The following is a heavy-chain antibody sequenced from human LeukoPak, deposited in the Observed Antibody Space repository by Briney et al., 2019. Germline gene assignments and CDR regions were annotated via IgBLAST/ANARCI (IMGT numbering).Heavy chain of an antibody. V-gene: IGHV1-18*01. CDR3: ARDSPPWGSCPLDV. J-gene: IGHJ6*02. CDR1: GYTFTSYG. Sequence: ASVKVSCKASGYTFTSYGISWVRQAPGQGLEWMGWISAYNGNTNYAQKLQGRVTMTTDTSTSTAYMELRSLRSDDTAVYYCARDSPPWGSCPLDVWGQGTTVTVSS. CDR2: ISAYNGNT. D-gene: IGHD3-16*01.